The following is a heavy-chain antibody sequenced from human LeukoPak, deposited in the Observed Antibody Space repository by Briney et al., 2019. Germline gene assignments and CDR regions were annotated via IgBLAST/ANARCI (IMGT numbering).Heavy chain of an antibody. CDR1: GGSISSYY. J-gene: IGHJ4*02. V-gene: IGHV4-39*01. Sequence: SETLSLTCTVSGGSISSYYWGWIRQPPGKGLEWIGSIYYSGSTYYNPSPKSRVTISVDTSKNQFSLKLSSVTAADTAVYYCARSPLAYFDYWGQGTLVTVSS. CDR2: IYYSGST. CDR3: ARSPLAYFDY.